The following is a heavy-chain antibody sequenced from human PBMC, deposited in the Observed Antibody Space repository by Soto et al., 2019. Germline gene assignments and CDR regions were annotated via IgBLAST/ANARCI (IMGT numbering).Heavy chain of an antibody. Sequence: GGSLRLSCAASGFTFSSYGMHWVRQAPGKGLEWVAVISYYGSNKYYADSVKGRFTISRDNSKNTLYLQMNSLRAEDTAVYYCAKPINNWNYGPFDYWGQGTLVTVSS. V-gene: IGHV3-30*18. J-gene: IGHJ4*02. CDR3: AKPINNWNYGPFDY. CDR2: ISYYGSNK. CDR1: GFTFSSYG. D-gene: IGHD1-7*01.